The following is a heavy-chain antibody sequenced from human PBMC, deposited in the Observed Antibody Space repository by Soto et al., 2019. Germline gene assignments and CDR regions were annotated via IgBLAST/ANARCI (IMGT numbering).Heavy chain of an antibody. CDR3: ARRARYYYYGMDV. CDR2: ITYSGST. J-gene: IGHJ6*02. CDR1: GGSLSSGDYY. Sequence: SETLSLTCIVSGGSLSSGDYYWSWLRQRTGKGLEWIGYITYSGSTYYNPSLKSRVTISIDTSNNQFSLKLSSVTAADTAVYYCARRARYYYYGMDVWGQGTTVTVSS. V-gene: IGHV4-31*03.